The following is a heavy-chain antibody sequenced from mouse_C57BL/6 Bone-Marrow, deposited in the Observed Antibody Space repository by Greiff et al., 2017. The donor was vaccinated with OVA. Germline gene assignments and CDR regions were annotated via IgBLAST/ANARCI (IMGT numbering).Heavy chain of an antibody. Sequence: VQLQQSGAELVRPGASVKLSCKASGYTFTDYYINWVKQRPGQGLEWIARIYPGSGNTYYNEKFKGKATLTAEKSSSTAYMQLSSLTSEDSAVYFCARERGWLRYFDVWGTGTTVTVSS. CDR1: GYTFTDYY. CDR3: ARERGWLRYFDV. J-gene: IGHJ1*03. D-gene: IGHD2-3*01. CDR2: IYPGSGNT. V-gene: IGHV1-76*01.